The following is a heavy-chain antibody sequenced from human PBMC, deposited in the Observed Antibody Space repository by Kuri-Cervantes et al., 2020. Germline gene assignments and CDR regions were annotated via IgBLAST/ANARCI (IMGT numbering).Heavy chain of an antibody. J-gene: IGHJ5*02. CDR1: GFTFSSYE. D-gene: IGHD2-8*01. CDR3: AKSALTPNTHWFDP. Sequence: ESLKISCAASGFTFSSYEMNWVRQAPGRGLEWVSGIRGSGETTFYADSVKGRFTISRDNSKNTLFLQMNSLRVEDTAVYYCAKSALTPNTHWFDPWGQGTLVTVSS. CDR2: IRGSGETT. V-gene: IGHV3-23*01.